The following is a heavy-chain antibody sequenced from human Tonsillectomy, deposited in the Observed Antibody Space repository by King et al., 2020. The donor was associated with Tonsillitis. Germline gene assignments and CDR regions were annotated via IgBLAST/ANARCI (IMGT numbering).Heavy chain of an antibody. V-gene: IGHV3-9*01. Sequence: VQLVESGGGLVQPGRSLRLSCGASGFTFDDYAMHWVRQAPGKGLEWVSGIMWNSNYIAYADSVKGRFTISRDNAKNSLYLQMHSLRAEDSAFYYCANGGSATSLFDYWGQGTLVTVSS. CDR3: ANGGSATSLFDY. D-gene: IGHD2-2*01. J-gene: IGHJ4*02. CDR1: GFTFDDYA. CDR2: IMWNSNYI.